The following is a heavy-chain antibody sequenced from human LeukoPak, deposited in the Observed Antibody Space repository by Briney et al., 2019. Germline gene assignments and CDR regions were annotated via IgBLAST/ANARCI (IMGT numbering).Heavy chain of an antibody. Sequence: SQTLSLTCAISGDSVSDNRAAWNWIRQSPPRGLEWLGRTYYRSKWYRDYAVSVKSRIAINPDTSKNQFFLQLNSVTPADTAVYFCARDLSGIFDPWGQGTLVTVSS. CDR3: ARDLSGIFDP. CDR1: GDSVSDNRAA. V-gene: IGHV6-1*01. D-gene: IGHD3-10*01. J-gene: IGHJ5*02. CDR2: TYYRSKWYR.